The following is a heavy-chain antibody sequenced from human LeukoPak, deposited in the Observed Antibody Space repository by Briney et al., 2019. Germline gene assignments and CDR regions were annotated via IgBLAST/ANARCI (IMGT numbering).Heavy chain of an antibody. V-gene: IGHV4-39*01. CDR3: ARLYYYGSGSYN. J-gene: IGHJ4*02. D-gene: IGHD3-10*01. CDR2: IYYSGST. Sequence: SETLSLTCTVSGGSISSSSYYWGWIRQPPGKGLEWIGSIYYSGSTYYSPSLKSRVTISVDTSKNQFSLKLSSVTAADTAVYYCARLYYYGSGSYNWGQGTLVTVSS. CDR1: GGSISSSSYY.